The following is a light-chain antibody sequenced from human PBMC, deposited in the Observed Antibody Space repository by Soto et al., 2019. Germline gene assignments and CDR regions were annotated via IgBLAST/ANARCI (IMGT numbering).Light chain of an antibody. J-gene: IGLJ1*01. V-gene: IGLV1-44*01. CDR1: SSNIGTSS. CDR3: AAWDDSLNGHV. CDR2: TTN. Sequence: QSVLTQPHSASGTPRERVTPSFSGSSSNIGTSSVPWFQQLPGTAPKLLISTTNQRPSGVPERFSGSKSGTSASLAISGLQSEDEADYYCAAWDDSLNGHVVGTGTKVTV.